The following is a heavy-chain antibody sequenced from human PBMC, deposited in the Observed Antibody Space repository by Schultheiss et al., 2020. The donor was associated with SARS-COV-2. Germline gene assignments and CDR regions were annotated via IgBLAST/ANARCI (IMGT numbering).Heavy chain of an antibody. D-gene: IGHD6-6*01. CDR2: IYYSGST. Sequence: GSLRLSCTVSGGSISSYYWSWIRQPPGKGLEWIGYIYYSGSTNYNPSLKSRVTISVDTSKNQFSLKLSSVTAADTAVYYCARGASSIAARRGGGWFDPWGQGTLVTVSS. CDR3: ARGASSIAARRGGGWFDP. CDR1: GGSISSYY. J-gene: IGHJ5*02. V-gene: IGHV4-59*01.